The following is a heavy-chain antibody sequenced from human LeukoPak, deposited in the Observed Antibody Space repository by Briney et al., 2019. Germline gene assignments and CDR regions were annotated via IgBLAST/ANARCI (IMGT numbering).Heavy chain of an antibody. V-gene: IGHV3-30*04. CDR2: ISYDGSNK. CDR1: GFTFSSYA. CDR3: ARSGDSSSWFDAFDI. J-gene: IGHJ3*02. D-gene: IGHD6-13*01. Sequence: GGSLRLSCAASGFTFSSYAMHWVRQAPGKGLEWVAVISYDGSNKYYADSVKGRFTISRDNAKNSLYLQMNSLRAEDTAVYYCARSGDSSSWFDAFDIWGQGTMVTVSS.